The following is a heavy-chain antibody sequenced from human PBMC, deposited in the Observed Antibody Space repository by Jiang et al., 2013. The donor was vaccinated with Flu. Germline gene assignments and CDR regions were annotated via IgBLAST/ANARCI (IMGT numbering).Heavy chain of an antibody. Sequence: SGSELKKPGASVKVSSKASGYTFTSYAMNWVRQAPGQGLEWMGWINTNTGNPTYAQGFTGRFVFSLDTSVSTAYLQICSLKAEDTAVYYCARGVRGVMEGWFDPWGQGTLVTVSS. V-gene: IGHV7-4-1*01. CDR2: INTNTGNP. D-gene: IGHD3-10*01. CDR1: GYTFTSYA. J-gene: IGHJ5*02. CDR3: ARGVRGVMEGWFDP.